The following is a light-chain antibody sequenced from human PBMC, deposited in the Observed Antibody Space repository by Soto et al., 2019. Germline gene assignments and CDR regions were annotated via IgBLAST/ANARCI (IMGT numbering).Light chain of an antibody. V-gene: IGLV2-23*01. Sequence: QSALTQPASVSGSPGQSITISCTGTSSDVGSYNLVSWYQQHPGKAPKLMTYEGNKRPSGGSARFSGSKSGNTASLTISGLQSEDEADYSCCSYAGSSTYVFGTGTKLTVL. J-gene: IGLJ1*01. CDR1: SSDVGSYNL. CDR3: CSYAGSSTYV. CDR2: EGN.